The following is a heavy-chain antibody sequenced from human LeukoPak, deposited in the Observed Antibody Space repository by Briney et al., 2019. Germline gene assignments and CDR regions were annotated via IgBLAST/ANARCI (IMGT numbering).Heavy chain of an antibody. CDR3: ARWRHSSGYYYDD. D-gene: IGHD3-22*01. Sequence: PGGSLRLSCAASGFTFSSYSMNWVRQAPGKGLEYVSAISSNGGSTYYANSVKGRFTISRDNSKNTLYLQMGSLRAEDMAVYYCARWRHSSGYYYDDWGQGTLVTVSS. V-gene: IGHV3-64*01. CDR2: ISSNGGST. CDR1: GFTFSSYS. J-gene: IGHJ4*02.